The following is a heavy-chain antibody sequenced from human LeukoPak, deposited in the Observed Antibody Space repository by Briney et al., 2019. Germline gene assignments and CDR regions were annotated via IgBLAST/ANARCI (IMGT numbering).Heavy chain of an antibody. CDR2: IYHSGST. V-gene: IGHV4-38-2*01. Sequence: PSETLSLTCAVSGYSISSGYYWGWIRQPPGKGLEWTGSIYHSGSTYYNPSLKSRVTISVDTSKNQFSLKLSSVTAADTAVYYCARFGEYYYDSSGYYYEPYYFDYWGQGTLVTVSS. CDR1: GYSISSGYY. D-gene: IGHD3-22*01. CDR3: ARFGEYYYDSSGYYYEPYYFDY. J-gene: IGHJ4*02.